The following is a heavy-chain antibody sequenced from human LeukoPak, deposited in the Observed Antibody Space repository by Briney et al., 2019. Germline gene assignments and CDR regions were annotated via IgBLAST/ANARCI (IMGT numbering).Heavy chain of an antibody. CDR2: IYYSGST. CDR3: ARDHYDLSHWFDP. Sequence: SETLSLTCTVSGGSISSSSYYWGWIRQPPGKGLEWIGSIYYSGSTYYNPSLKSRVTISVDTSKNQFSLKLSSVTAADTAVYYCARDHYDLSHWFDPWGQGTLVTVSS. J-gene: IGHJ5*02. V-gene: IGHV4-39*02. D-gene: IGHD3-3*01. CDR1: GGSISSSSYY.